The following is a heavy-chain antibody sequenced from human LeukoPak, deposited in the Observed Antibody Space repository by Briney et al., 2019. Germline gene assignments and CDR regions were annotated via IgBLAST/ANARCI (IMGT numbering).Heavy chain of an antibody. J-gene: IGHJ5*02. CDR2: MYHSGST. Sequence: PSETLSLTCTVSGGSISSYYWSWIRQPPGKDLEWIGRMYHSGSTYNNPSLKSRITISLDTSKSQFTLKLNSVTAADTAVYYCARLLSPAHTLFGVVWFDPWGPGTLVTVSS. V-gene: IGHV4-59*08. D-gene: IGHD3-3*01. CDR3: ARLLSPAHTLFGVVWFDP. CDR1: GGSISSYY.